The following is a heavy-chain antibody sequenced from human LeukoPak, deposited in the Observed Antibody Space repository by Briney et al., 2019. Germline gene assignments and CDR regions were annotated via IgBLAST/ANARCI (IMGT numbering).Heavy chain of an antibody. CDR1: GDSINSLDL. CDR2: INHSGST. D-gene: IGHD3-3*01. J-gene: IGHJ4*02. Sequence: SGTLSLTCTVSGDSINSLDLWSWVRQPPGKGLEWIGEINHSGSTNYNPSLKSRVTISVDTSKNQFSLKLSSVTAADTAVYYCASARYDFWSGYYRGIDYWGQGTLVTVSS. CDR3: ASARYDFWSGYYRGIDY. V-gene: IGHV4-4*02.